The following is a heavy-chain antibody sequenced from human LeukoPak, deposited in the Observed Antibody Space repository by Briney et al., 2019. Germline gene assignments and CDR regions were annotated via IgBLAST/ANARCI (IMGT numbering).Heavy chain of an antibody. CDR1: GYTFTSYY. D-gene: IGHD3-10*01. CDR2: INPSGGST. CDR3: ARAGGTVVVRGVIITRDDAFDI. J-gene: IGHJ3*02. Sequence: ASVKVSCKASGYTFTSYYMHWVRQAPGQGLEWMGIINPSGGSTSYAQKFQGRVTMTRDTSTSTVYMELSSLRSEDTAVYYCARAGGTVVVRGVIITRDDAFDIWGQGTMVTVSS. V-gene: IGHV1-46*01.